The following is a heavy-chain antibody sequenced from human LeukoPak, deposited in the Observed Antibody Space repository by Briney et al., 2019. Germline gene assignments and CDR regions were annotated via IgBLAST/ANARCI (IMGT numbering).Heavy chain of an antibody. V-gene: IGHV4-34*01. CDR3: ARGAVATISDY. D-gene: IGHD5-12*01. J-gene: IGHJ4*02. CDR2: INHSGST. Sequence: PSETLSLTCAVYGGSFSGYYWSWIRQPPGKGLEWIGEINHSGSTNYNPSLKSRVTISVDTSKNQLSLKLSSVTAADTAVYYCARGAVATISDYWGQGTLVTVSS. CDR1: GGSFSGYY.